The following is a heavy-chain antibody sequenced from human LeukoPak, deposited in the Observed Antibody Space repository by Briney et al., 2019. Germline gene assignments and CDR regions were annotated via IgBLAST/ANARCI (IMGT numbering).Heavy chain of an antibody. CDR2: IYYSGST. V-gene: IGHV4-31*01. J-gene: IGHJ4*02. CDR1: GGSISSGGYY. CDR3: ASRHSGSYGAIHDY. D-gene: IGHD1-26*01. Sequence: SETLSLNCTVSGGSISSGGYYWSWIRQHPGKGLEWIGYIYYSGSTYYNPSLKSLVTISVDTSKNQFSLKLSSVTAADTAVYYCASRHSGSYGAIHDYWGQGTLVTVSS.